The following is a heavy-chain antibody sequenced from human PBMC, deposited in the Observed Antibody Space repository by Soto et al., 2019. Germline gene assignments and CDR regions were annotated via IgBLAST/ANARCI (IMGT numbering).Heavy chain of an antibody. Sequence: SVKVSCKASGGTSSSYAISWVRQAPGQGLEWMGGIIPIFGTANYAQKFQGRVTITADESTSTAYMELSSLRSEDTAVYYCAREGAARPRFLHGYYYGMDVWGQGTTVTVSS. V-gene: IGHV1-69*13. J-gene: IGHJ6*02. D-gene: IGHD6-6*01. CDR3: AREGAARPRFLHGYYYGMDV. CDR2: IIPIFGTA. CDR1: GGTSSSYA.